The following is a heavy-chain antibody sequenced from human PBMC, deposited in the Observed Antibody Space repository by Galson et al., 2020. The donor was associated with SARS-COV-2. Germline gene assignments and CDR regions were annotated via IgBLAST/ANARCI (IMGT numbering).Heavy chain of an antibody. CDR3: AADTTVTTYDSDAFDI. V-gene: IGHV3-33*01. CDR2: IWYDGSNK. CDR1: GFTFSSYG. Sequence: GESLKISCAASGFTFSSYGMHWVRQAPGKGLEWVAVIWYDGSNKYYADSVKGRFTISRDNSKNTLYLQMNSLRAEDTAVYYCAADTTVTTYDSDAFDIWGQGTMVTVSS. J-gene: IGHJ3*02. D-gene: IGHD4-17*01.